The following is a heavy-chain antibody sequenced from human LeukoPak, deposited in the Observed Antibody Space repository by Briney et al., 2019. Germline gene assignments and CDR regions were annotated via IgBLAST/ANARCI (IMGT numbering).Heavy chain of an antibody. V-gene: IGHV4-39*01. Sequence: SETLSLTCTVSGGSISSSSYYWGWIRQPPGKGLEWIGSIYYSGSTYYNPSLKSRVTISVDTSKNQFSLKLSSVTAADTAVYYCAYRTYYYYGMDVWGQGTTVTVSS. CDR2: IYYSGST. CDR3: AYRTYYYYGMDV. J-gene: IGHJ6*02. D-gene: IGHD2-8*01. CDR1: GGSISSSSYY.